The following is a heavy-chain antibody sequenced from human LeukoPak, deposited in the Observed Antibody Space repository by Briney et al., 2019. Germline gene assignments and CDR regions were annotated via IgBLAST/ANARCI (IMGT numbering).Heavy chain of an antibody. Sequence: PGGSLRLSCAASGFTFSSYSMNWVRQAPGKGLEWVSYIRSSSSTIYYADSVKGRFTISRDNAKNSLYLQMNSLRDEDTAVYYCAREVVVVTAPHYFDYWGQGTLVTVSS. CDR2: IRSSSSTI. J-gene: IGHJ4*02. CDR1: GFTFSSYS. D-gene: IGHD2-21*02. CDR3: AREVVVVTAPHYFDY. V-gene: IGHV3-48*02.